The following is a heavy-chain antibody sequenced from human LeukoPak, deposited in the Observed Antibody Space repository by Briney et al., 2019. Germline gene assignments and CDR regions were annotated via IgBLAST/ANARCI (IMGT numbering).Heavy chain of an antibody. Sequence: ASVKVSCKASGYTFTGYYMHWVRQAPGQGLEWMGWINPNSGGTNYAQKFQGRVTMTRDTFISTAYMELSRLRSDDTAVYYCARGSGLEMATINFDYWGQGTLVTVSS. J-gene: IGHJ4*02. V-gene: IGHV1-2*02. CDR2: INPNSGGT. CDR1: GYTFTGYY. CDR3: ARGSGLEMATINFDY. D-gene: IGHD5-24*01.